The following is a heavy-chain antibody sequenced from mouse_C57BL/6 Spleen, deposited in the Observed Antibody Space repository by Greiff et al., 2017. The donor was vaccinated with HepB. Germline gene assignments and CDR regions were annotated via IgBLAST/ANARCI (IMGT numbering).Heavy chain of an antibody. J-gene: IGHJ1*03. CDR1: GFTFSTYG. V-gene: IGHV5-6*01. CDR3: ARITTVWYFDV. D-gene: IGHD1-1*01. Sequence: EVKLVESGGDLVKPGGSLKLSCAASGFTFSTYGMSWVRQTPDKRLEWVATISSGGSYTYYPDSVKGRFTISRDNAKNTLYLQMSSLKSEDTAMYYCARITTVWYFDVWATGTTVTVSS. CDR2: ISSGGSYT.